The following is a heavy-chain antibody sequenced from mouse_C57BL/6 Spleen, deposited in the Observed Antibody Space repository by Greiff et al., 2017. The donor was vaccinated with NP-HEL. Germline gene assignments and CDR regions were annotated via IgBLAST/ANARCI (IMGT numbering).Heavy chain of an antibody. CDR1: GFTFSDYG. CDR3: ARPPRNAMDY. Sequence: EVKLVESGGGLVKPGGSLKLSCAASGFTFSDYGMHWVRQAPEKGLEWVAYISSGSSTIYYADTVKGRFTISRDNAKNTLFLQMTSLRSEDTAMYYCARPPRNAMDYWGQGTSVTVSS. V-gene: IGHV5-17*01. CDR2: ISSGSSTI. J-gene: IGHJ4*01.